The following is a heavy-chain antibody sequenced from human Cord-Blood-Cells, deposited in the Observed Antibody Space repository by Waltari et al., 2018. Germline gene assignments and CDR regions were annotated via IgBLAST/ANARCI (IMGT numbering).Heavy chain of an antibody. V-gene: IGHV4-31*03. J-gene: IGHJ5*02. Sequence: ESGPGLVKPSQTLSLTCTVSGGSISSGGYYWSWIRQHPGKGLEWIGYIYYSGSTDYNPSLKSRVTISVDTSKNQFSLKLSSVTAADTAVYYCAREGAMVQGVIVAANWFDPWGQGTLVTVSS. CDR1: GGSISSGGYY. D-gene: IGHD3-10*01. CDR3: AREGAMVQGVIVAANWFDP. CDR2: IYYSGST.